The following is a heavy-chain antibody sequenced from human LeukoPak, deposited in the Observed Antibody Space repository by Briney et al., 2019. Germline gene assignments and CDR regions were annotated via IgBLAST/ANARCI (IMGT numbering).Heavy chain of an antibody. CDR1: GYSISSGYY. D-gene: IGHD3-9*01. CDR3: ARHGAMTGNFQH. J-gene: IGHJ1*01. CDR2: IYHSGST. V-gene: IGHV4-38-2*01. Sequence: PSETLSLTCAVSGYSISSGYYWGWIRQPPGKGLEWIGSIYHSGSTYYNPSLKSRVTISVDTSNNQFSLKLSSVTAADMAVYYCARHGAMTGNFQHWGQGTLVTVSS.